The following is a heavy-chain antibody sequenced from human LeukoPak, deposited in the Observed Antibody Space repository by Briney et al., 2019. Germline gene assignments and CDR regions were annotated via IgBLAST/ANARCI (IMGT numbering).Heavy chain of an antibody. D-gene: IGHD1-26*01. CDR2: INPNSGGT. CDR1: VYTFTDYY. V-gene: IGHV1-2*02. Sequence: GASVNVSFKASVYTFTDYYMHWVRQAPGQGLEWMGWINPNSGGTNYAQKFQGRVTMTRDTSISTAYMELSRLRSDDTAVYYCARDSGSYSFVDYWGQGTLVTVSS. CDR3: ARDSGSYSFVDY. J-gene: IGHJ4*02.